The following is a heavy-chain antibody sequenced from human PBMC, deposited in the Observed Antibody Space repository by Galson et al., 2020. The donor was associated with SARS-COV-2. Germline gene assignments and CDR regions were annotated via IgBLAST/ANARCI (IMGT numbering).Heavy chain of an antibody. J-gene: IGHJ6*02. D-gene: IGHD6-13*01. V-gene: IGHV5-51*01. CDR3: ARLPPGIAAAGYYYYGMDV. CDR1: GTSFTSYW. Sequence: KIGESQKISCNGSGTSFTSYWIGWVRQMAGKGLEWVGIIYPGDSDTRYSPSFQGQVTISADKSISTAYLQWSSLKASDTAMYYCARLPPGIAAAGYYYYGMDVWGQGTTVTVSS. CDR2: IYPGDSDT.